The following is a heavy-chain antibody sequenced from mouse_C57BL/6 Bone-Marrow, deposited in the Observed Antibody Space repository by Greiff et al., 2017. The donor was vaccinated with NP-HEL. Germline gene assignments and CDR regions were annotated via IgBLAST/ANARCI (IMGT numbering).Heavy chain of an antibody. D-gene: IGHD2-1*01. CDR2: IDPSDSYT. Sequence: VQLQQPGAELVMPGASVKLSCKASGYTFTSYWMHWVKQRPGQGLEWIGEIDPSDSYTNYNQKFKGKSTLTVDKSSSTAYMQLSSLTSEDSAVYYCARSIYYGTHYYAMDYWGQGTSVTVSS. CDR1: GYTFTSYW. J-gene: IGHJ4*01. CDR3: ARSIYYGTHYYAMDY. V-gene: IGHV1-69*01.